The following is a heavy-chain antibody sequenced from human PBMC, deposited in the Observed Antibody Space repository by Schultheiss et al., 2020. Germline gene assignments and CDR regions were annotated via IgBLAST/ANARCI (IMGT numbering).Heavy chain of an antibody. Sequence: GGSLRLPCAASGFTFSSYWMSWVRQAPGKGLEWVANIKQDGSEKYYVDSVKGRFTISRDNAKNSLYLQMNSLRAEDTAVYYCASGVMYYDFWSGYLDAFDIWGQGTMVTVSS. CDR2: IKQDGSEK. CDR3: ASGVMYYDFWSGYLDAFDI. D-gene: IGHD3-3*01. CDR1: GFTFSSYW. J-gene: IGHJ3*02. V-gene: IGHV3-7*02.